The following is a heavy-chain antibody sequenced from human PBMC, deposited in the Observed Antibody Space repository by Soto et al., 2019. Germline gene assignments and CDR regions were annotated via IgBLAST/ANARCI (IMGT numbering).Heavy chain of an antibody. Sequence: QVQLVESGGGLVKPGGSLRLSCATSGFTFSDYYMSWIRQAPGKGLEWVSYIGTRGNTKYYADSVRGRFTISRDNAKNSLYLQMNSLRADDTAVYYCAGDGKEYYGEYYDYWGQGIPVTVSS. CDR1: GFTFSDYY. CDR2: IGTRGNTK. D-gene: IGHD4-17*01. CDR3: AGDGKEYYGEYYDY. V-gene: IGHV3-11*01. J-gene: IGHJ4*02.